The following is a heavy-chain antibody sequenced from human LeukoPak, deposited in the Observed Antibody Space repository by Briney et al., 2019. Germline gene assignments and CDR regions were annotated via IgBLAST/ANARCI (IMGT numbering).Heavy chain of an antibody. J-gene: IGHJ4*02. V-gene: IGHV1-8*01. CDR3: ARSDFDRLDS. Sequence: ASVKVSCKASGYTFTSYDINWVRQATGQGLEWMGWVDPNSGNTGYAQNFQGRVTMTRDTSISTAYLELSSLRSEETAVYYCARSDFDRLDSWGQGTLVTVSS. D-gene: IGHD3-9*01. CDR2: VDPNSGNT. CDR1: GYTFTSYD.